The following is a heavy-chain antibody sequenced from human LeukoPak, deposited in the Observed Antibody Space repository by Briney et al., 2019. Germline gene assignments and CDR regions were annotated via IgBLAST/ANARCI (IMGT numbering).Heavy chain of an antibody. CDR2: ISAYNGNT. CDR1: GYTFTSYG. Sequence: ASVKVSCKASGYTFTSYGISWVRQAPGQGLEWMGLISAYNGNTNYAQKLQGRVTMTTDTSTSTAYMELRSLRSDDTALYYCARVCRGGYCSSTSSFDYWGQGTLVTVSS. D-gene: IGHD2-2*01. CDR3: ARVCRGGYCSSTSSFDY. V-gene: IGHV1-18*01. J-gene: IGHJ4*02.